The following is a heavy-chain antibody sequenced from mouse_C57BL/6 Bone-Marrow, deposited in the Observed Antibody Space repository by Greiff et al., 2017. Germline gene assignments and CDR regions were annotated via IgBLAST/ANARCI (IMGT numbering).Heavy chain of an antibody. CDR2: IYPRSGNT. J-gene: IGHJ2*01. D-gene: IGHD1-1*01. Sequence: VQLQQSGAELARPGASVKLSCKASGYTFTSYGISWVKQRTGQGLEWIGEIYPRSGNTYYNEKFKGKATLTADKSSSTAYMELGSLTSEDSAVYFCAREREYYGLDYWGKGTTLTVSS. V-gene: IGHV1-81*01. CDR1: GYTFTSYG. CDR3: AREREYYGLDY.